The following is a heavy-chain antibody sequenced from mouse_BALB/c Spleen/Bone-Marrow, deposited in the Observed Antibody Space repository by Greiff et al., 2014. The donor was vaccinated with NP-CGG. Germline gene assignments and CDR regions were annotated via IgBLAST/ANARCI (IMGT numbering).Heavy chain of an antibody. CDR2: INSNGGRT. J-gene: IGHJ4*01. Sequence: EVNVVESGGGLVQPGGSLKLSCAASGFTFSSYGMSWVRQTPDKRLELVATINSNGGRTYYPESVKGRFTIARDNAKNTLYLQMSSLKSEDTAMYYCARDSLLRSLYAMDYWGQGTSVTVSS. CDR1: GFTFSSYG. D-gene: IGHD1-2*01. CDR3: ARDSLLRSLYAMDY. V-gene: IGHV5-6-3*01.